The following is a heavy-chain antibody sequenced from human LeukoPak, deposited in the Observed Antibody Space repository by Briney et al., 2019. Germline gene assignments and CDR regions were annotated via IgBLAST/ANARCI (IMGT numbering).Heavy chain of an antibody. D-gene: IGHD6-13*01. J-gene: IGHJ5*01. CDR1: GYTFTSNH. CDR3: AKLAASETGEGS. V-gene: IGHV1-46*01. Sequence: GASVKVSCTASGYTFTSNHIHCVRQAPGQGLEWMGVINPSGDSTSYAQKFQGRVTMTRDTSTSTVYMELSSLRSEDTAIYYCAKLAASETGEGSWGQGTLVTVCS. CDR2: INPSGDST.